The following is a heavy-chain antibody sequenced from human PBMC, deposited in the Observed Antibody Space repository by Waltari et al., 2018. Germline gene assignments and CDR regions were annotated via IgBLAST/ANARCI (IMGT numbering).Heavy chain of an antibody. CDR3: AKSPEYSSGWYLDY. J-gene: IGHJ4*02. CDR2: ISGSGGST. V-gene: IGHV3-23*01. CDR1: GFTFCSHS. Sequence: EVHLLESGGGLVQPGGSLRLSCAAYGFTFCSHSMSAVSPGPGKGLEWVSSISGSGGSTYYADSVKGRFTISRDNSKKTLYLQMNSLRAEDTAIYYCAKSPEYSSGWYLDYWGQGTLVTVSS. D-gene: IGHD6-19*01.